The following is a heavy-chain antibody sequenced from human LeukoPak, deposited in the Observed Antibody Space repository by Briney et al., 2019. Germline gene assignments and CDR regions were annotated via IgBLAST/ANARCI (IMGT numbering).Heavy chain of an antibody. CDR3: AKSDSSSWYEFYP. J-gene: IGHJ5*02. D-gene: IGHD6-13*01. Sequence: GGSLRLSCAASGFTFTNYALSWVRQAPGKGLEWVSGISASGGSTYYADSVKGRFTISRDNSKNTLFLQMNSLRAEDTAVYHCAKSDSSSWYEFYPWGQGTLVTVS. CDR2: ISASGGST. V-gene: IGHV3-23*01. CDR1: GFTFTNYA.